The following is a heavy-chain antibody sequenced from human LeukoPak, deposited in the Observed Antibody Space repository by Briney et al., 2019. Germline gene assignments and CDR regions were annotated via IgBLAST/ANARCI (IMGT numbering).Heavy chain of an antibody. CDR2: ISYDGSYK. Sequence: GGSLRLSCAASGFTFSSHGMHWVRQAPGKGLEWVAVISYDGSYKFYADSVKGRFTISRDNSKSTLYLQMNSLRAEDTAVYYCAKDRYSGLNTIDYWGQGTLVTVSS. V-gene: IGHV3-30*18. D-gene: IGHD6-13*01. CDR1: GFTFSSHG. CDR3: AKDRYSGLNTIDY. J-gene: IGHJ4*02.